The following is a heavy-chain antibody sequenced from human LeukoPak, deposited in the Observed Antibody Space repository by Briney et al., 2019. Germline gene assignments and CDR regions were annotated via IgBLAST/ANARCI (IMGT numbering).Heavy chain of an antibody. CDR3: ATQRDGYNSPFDY. Sequence: GGSLRLSCAASGFTFSSYSMNWVRQAPGKGLEWVSYISSSSSTIYYADSVKGRFTISRDNAKNSLHLQMNSLRAEDTAVYYCATQRDGYNSPFDYWGQGTLVTVSS. J-gene: IGHJ4*02. CDR2: ISSSSSTI. D-gene: IGHD5-24*01. V-gene: IGHV3-48*04. CDR1: GFTFSSYS.